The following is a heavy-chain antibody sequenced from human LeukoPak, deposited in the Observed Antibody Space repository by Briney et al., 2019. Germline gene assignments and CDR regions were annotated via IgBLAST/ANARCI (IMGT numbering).Heavy chain of an antibody. J-gene: IGHJ3*02. CDR3: ATVFAMRDAFDI. CDR2: FDPEDGET. Sequence: ASVKVSCKASGYTFSTYAIHWVRQAPGQRLEWMGGFDPEDGETIYAQKFQGRVTMTEDTSTDTAYMELSSLRSEDTAVYYCATVFAMRDAFDIWGQGTMVTVSS. V-gene: IGHV1-24*01. CDR1: GYTFSTYA. D-gene: IGHD2-2*01.